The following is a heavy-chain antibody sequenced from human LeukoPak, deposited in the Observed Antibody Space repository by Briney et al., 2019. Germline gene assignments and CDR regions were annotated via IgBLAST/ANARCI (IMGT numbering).Heavy chain of an antibody. CDR3: AKAYYYGSGSPIDY. D-gene: IGHD3-10*01. CDR2: INHSGST. Sequence: PSETLSLTCAVYGGSFSGYYWSWIRQPPGKGLEWIGEINHSGSTNYNPSLKSRVTISVDTSKNQFSLKLSSVTAEDTAVYYCAKAYYYGSGSPIDYWGQGTLVTVSS. CDR1: GGSFSGYY. V-gene: IGHV4-34*01. J-gene: IGHJ4*02.